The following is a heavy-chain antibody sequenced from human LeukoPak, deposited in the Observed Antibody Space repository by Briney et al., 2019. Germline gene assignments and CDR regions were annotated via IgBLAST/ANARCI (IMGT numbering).Heavy chain of an antibody. CDR1: GYTLTELS. D-gene: IGHD3-3*01. Sequence: ASVKVSCKVSGYTLTELSMHWVRQAPGKGLGWMGGFDPGDGETIYAQKFQGRVTMTEDTSTDTVYMELSSLRSEDTAVYYCARARITIFGVVIIPHFDYWGQGTLVTVSS. V-gene: IGHV1-24*01. J-gene: IGHJ4*02. CDR3: ARARITIFGVVIIPHFDY. CDR2: FDPGDGET.